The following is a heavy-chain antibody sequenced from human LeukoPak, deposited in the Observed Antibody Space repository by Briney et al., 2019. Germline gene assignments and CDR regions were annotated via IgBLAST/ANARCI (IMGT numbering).Heavy chain of an antibody. CDR3: AKHGFGVFEGY. CDR1: GFTFSTYG. CDR2: ISGSGGST. Sequence: GGTLRLSCAASGFTFSTYGMSWVRQAPGKGLEWVSGISGSGGSTYYADSVKGRFTISRDNSKNTPYLQMNSLRAEDTAVYYCAKHGFGVFEGYWGQGTLVTVSS. V-gene: IGHV3-23*01. J-gene: IGHJ4*02. D-gene: IGHD3-10*01.